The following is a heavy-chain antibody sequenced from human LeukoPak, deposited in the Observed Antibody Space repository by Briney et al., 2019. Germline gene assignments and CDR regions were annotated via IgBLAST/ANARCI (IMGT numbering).Heavy chain of an antibody. V-gene: IGHV5-51*01. CDR2: SYHCDSDT. D-gene: IGHD2-15*01. CDR1: GYIFTSCW. J-gene: IGHJ3*02. CDR3: ARPRVVADTTTHAAFDI. Sequence: GASLIISCDGSGYIFTSCWISWVRQLPGKGLEGMGISYHCDSDTRYSPSLKGQVTISADTSNSTAYLQWSSRTASDTDMYFCARPRVVADTTTHAAFDIWGQGTLVSVSS.